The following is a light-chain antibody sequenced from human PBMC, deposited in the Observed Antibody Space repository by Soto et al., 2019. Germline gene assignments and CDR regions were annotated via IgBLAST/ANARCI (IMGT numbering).Light chain of an antibody. CDR2: GVS. CDR3: SSYTSSSTLYV. J-gene: IGLJ1*01. Sequence: QSVLTQTASVSGSPGQSITISCTGTSSDVGGYNYVSWYQHHPGKAPKLLIYGVSNRPSGVSNRFSGSKSGNTASLTISGLQAEDEADYYCSSYTSSSTLYVFGTGTKVTVL. CDR1: SSDVGGYNY. V-gene: IGLV2-14*01.